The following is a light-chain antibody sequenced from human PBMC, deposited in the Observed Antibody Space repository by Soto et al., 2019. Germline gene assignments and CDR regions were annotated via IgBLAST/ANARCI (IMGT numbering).Light chain of an antibody. V-gene: IGKV1-33*01. J-gene: IGKJ2*01. CDR1: QDINTY. Sequence: DIQMTQSPSSLSASVGDRVTITCQASQDINTYLNWYQQRPGKAPNLLIYGASNLETGVPSRFSGSGSGTEFTFTISSLQAEDIATYYCQQYNNYPYTFGQGTKLEIK. CDR3: QQYNNYPYT. CDR2: GAS.